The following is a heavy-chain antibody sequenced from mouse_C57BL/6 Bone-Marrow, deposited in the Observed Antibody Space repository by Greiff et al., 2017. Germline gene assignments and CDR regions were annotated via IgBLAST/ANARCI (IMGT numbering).Heavy chain of an antibody. J-gene: IGHJ2*01. Sequence: DVMLVESGGGLVKPGGSLKLSCAASGFTFSDYGMHWVRQAPEKGLEWVAYISSGSSTIYYADTVKGRFTIPRDNAMNTLFLQMTSLRSEDTAMYYCAREYYYSNPYYWGQGTTLTVSS. CDR3: AREYYYSNPYY. CDR2: ISSGSSTI. CDR1: GFTFSDYG. V-gene: IGHV5-17*01. D-gene: IGHD2-5*01.